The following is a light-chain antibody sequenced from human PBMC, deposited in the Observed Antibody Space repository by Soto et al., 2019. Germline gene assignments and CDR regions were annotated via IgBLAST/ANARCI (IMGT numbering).Light chain of an antibody. V-gene: IGKV3-15*01. CDR2: GAS. CDR1: QSVSSN. CDR3: QQYKNLTHS. Sequence: SPAAVSLYKIDIVTLSFRASQSVSSNLAWYQQKPGQAPRLLIYGASTRDTGVPARFSGSGSGTEFTLTISSLQSEDFAVYCCQQYKNLTHSFGQVTRLEI. J-gene: IGKJ5*01.